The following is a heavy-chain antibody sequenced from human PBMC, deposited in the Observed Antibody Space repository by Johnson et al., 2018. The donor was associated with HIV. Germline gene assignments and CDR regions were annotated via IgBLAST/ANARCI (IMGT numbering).Heavy chain of an antibody. D-gene: IGHD1-1*01. J-gene: IGHJ3*02. CDR2: IKGKTDGGTT. Sequence: EVQLLESGGGLVQRGGSLRLSCAASGFTFRSSWMTWVRQAPGKGLAWVGRIKGKTDGGTTDYAAPVKGRFTISGDASKNTLYLQMNSLRAEDTALYYCARVALNVGNDAFDIWGQGTMVTVSS. CDR1: GFTFRSSW. CDR3: ARVALNVGNDAFDI. V-gene: IGHV3-15*05.